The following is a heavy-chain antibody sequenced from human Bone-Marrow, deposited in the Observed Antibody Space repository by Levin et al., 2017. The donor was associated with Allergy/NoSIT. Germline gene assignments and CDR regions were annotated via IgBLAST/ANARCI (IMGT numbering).Heavy chain of an antibody. D-gene: IGHD3-3*01. V-gene: IGHV3-21*01. Sequence: SCAASGFTFSNYGMNWVRQAPGEGLEWVSSISSSSSYIHYADSMKGRFTISRDNAKNSLYLQMNSLRAEDTAVYYCARDTYYDFWSGYDHFDYWGQGILVTVSS. CDR2: ISSSSSYI. CDR3: ARDTYYDFWSGYDHFDY. CDR1: GFTFSNYG. J-gene: IGHJ4*02.